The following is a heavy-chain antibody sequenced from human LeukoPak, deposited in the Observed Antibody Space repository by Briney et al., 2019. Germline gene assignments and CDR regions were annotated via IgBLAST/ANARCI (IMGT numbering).Heavy chain of an antibody. J-gene: IGHJ3*02. D-gene: IGHD3-10*01. CDR1: GGPISGYY. CDR2: IFYSGNT. Sequence: PSETLSLTCTVSGGPISGYYWSWIRQPPGKGLEWIGYIFYSGNTNYNPSLKSRVTISVDTPKSQFSLKLSSVTAADTAVYYCARDRLFRGLSFAFDIWGQGTMITVSS. V-gene: IGHV4-59*01. CDR3: ARDRLFRGLSFAFDI.